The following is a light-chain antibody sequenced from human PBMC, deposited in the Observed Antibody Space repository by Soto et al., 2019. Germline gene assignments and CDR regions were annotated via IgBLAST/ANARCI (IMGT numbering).Light chain of an antibody. V-gene: IGKV3-20*01. Sequence: EIVLTQSPATLSLSPGESATLSCRASQSVSSDYLAWYQQKPDQAPRLLIYGASSRATGIPDRFSGSGSGAVFTLTISRLEPEDFAVYYCQQYSVWPLTFGGGTKVEIK. J-gene: IGKJ4*01. CDR3: QQYSVWPLT. CDR2: GAS. CDR1: QSVSSDY.